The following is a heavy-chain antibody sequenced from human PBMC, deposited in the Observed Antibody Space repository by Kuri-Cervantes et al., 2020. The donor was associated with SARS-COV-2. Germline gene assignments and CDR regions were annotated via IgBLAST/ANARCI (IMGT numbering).Heavy chain of an antibody. J-gene: IGHJ6*02. CDR1: GFTFSSYW. Sequence: GESLKISCAASGFTFSSYWMHWVRQAPGKGLVWVSRINSDGSSTSYADSVKGRFTISRDNAKNTLYLQMNSLRAEDTAVYYCAREIRGVPRRDGMDVWGQGTTVTVSS. D-gene: IGHD1-1*01. V-gene: IGHV3-74*01. CDR3: AREIRGVPRRDGMDV. CDR2: INSDGSST.